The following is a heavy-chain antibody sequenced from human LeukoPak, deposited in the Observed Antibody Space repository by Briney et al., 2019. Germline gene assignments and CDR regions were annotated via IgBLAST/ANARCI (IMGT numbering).Heavy chain of an antibody. CDR3: ARDQGSYSAGAFDI. Sequence: PSETLSLTCTVSGGSISSYYWSWLRQPAGKGLEWIGRIYTSGSTNYNPSLKSRVTMSVDTSKNQFSLKLSSVTAADTAVYYCARDQGSYSAGAFDIWGQGTMVTVSS. J-gene: IGHJ3*02. D-gene: IGHD1-26*01. CDR2: IYTSGST. CDR1: GGSISSYY. V-gene: IGHV4-4*07.